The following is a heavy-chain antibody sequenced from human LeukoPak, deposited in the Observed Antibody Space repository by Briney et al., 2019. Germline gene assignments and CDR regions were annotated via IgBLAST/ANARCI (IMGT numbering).Heavy chain of an antibody. V-gene: IGHV3-11*01. CDR2: ISSSGSTI. J-gene: IGHJ4*02. CDR3: ARDLYYDSSGYVGY. CDR1: GFTFSDYY. Sequence: GGSLRLSWAASGFTFSDYYMSWIRQAPEKGLEWVSYISSSGSTIYYADSVKGRFTISRDNAKNSLYLQMNSLRAEDTAVYYCARDLYYDSSGYVGYWGQGTLVTVSS. D-gene: IGHD3-22*01.